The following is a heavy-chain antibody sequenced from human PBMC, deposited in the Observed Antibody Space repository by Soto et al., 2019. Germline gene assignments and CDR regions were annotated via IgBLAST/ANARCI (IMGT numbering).Heavy chain of an antibody. Sequence: PGGSLRLSCAASGFTFSSYAMSWVRQAPGKGLEWVSAISGSGGSTYYADSVKGRFTISRDNSKNTLYLQMNSLRAEDTAVYYCAKNKIFGVASQVEYFDYWGQGTLVTVSS. CDR3: AKNKIFGVASQVEYFDY. CDR2: ISGSGGST. J-gene: IGHJ4*02. CDR1: GFTFSSYA. V-gene: IGHV3-23*01. D-gene: IGHD3-3*01.